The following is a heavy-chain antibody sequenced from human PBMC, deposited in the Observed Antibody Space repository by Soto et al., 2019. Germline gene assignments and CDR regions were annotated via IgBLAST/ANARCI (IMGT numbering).Heavy chain of an antibody. CDR1: GGSISSYY. D-gene: IGHD5-18*01. Sequence: SETLSLTCTVSGGSISSYYWSWIRQPPGKGLEWIGYIYYSGSTNYNLSLKSRVTISVDPSKNQFSLKLSSVTAADTAVYYCVRFPGYSYGSLPYYFDYWGQGTLVTVSS. CDR2: IYYSGST. CDR3: VRFPGYSYGSLPYYFDY. J-gene: IGHJ4*02. V-gene: IGHV4-59*01.